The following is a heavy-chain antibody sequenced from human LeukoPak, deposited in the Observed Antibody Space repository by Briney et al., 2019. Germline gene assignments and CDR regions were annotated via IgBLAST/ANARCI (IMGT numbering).Heavy chain of an antibody. J-gene: IGHJ4*02. Sequence: PGGSLRLSCAASGFPLSSYSINWVRQAPGKGLEWVSYISSSGSAIYYVDSVNGPFTVSRDNAKNSLFLQMNSPRAEDTAVYYCVRVKGSYFDYWGQGALVTVSS. D-gene: IGHD2-15*01. CDR3: VRVKGSYFDY. V-gene: IGHV3-48*01. CDR2: ISSSGSAI. CDR1: GFPLSSYS.